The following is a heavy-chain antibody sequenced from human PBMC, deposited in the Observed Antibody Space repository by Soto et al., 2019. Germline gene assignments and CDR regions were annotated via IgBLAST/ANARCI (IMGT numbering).Heavy chain of an antibody. CDR1: GYTFPPYD. CDR2: IIPIFGTA. D-gene: IGHD2-2*01. Sequence: QVSRKRSGYTFPPYDTNWLRQANGQGLEWMGGIIPIFGTANYAQKFQGRVTITADKATSTAYMELSSLRSEDTALYYCVVPAASYKYHWLDPWSRGSRFT. J-gene: IGHJ5*02. V-gene: IGHV1-69*06. CDR3: VVPAASYKYHWLDP.